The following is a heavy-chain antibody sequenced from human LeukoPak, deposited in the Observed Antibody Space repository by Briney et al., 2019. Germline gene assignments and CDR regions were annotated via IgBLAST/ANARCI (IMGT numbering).Heavy chain of an antibody. V-gene: IGHV3-48*03. CDR2: ISSSGSTI. CDR1: GFTFSSYE. D-gene: IGHD5-18*01. J-gene: IGHJ4*02. Sequence: GGSLRLSCAASGFTFSSYEMNWVRQAPGKGLEWVSYISSSGSTIYYADSVKGRFTISRDNAKNSLYLQMNSLRAEDTAVYYCARQFWGYSYTKYFDYWGQGTLVTVSS. CDR3: ARQFWGYSYTKYFDY.